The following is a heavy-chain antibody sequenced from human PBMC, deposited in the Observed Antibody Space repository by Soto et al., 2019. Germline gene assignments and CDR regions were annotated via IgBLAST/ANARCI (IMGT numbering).Heavy chain of an antibody. D-gene: IGHD2-15*01. J-gene: IGHJ4*02. Sequence: EVQLVESGGGLVQPGESLRHSCAASGFTFSNYWMHWVRQAPGKGLVWVSRIDSDGSRITYADFVKGRFTISRDNAKNTVYLHMNSLTAEDTAVYYRVRTSLVVAVATREDFWGQGTLVTVSS. CDR1: GFTFSNYW. V-gene: IGHV3-74*01. CDR2: IDSDGSRI. CDR3: VRTSLVVAVATREDF.